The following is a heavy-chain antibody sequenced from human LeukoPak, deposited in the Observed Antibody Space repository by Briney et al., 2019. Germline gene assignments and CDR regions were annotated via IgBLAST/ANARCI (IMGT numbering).Heavy chain of an antibody. V-gene: IGHV3-48*01. CDR3: ARPYCSGTSCPTFDD. Sequence: GGSLRLSCAASGFSLSNYNMNWVRQAPGKGLEWVSYISSDSRTIFYADSVKGRFTISRDNAKNLLYLQMNSLRAEDTAMYYCARPYCSGTSCPTFDDWGQGTLVTVSS. J-gene: IGHJ4*02. D-gene: IGHD2-2*01. CDR2: ISSDSRTI. CDR1: GFSLSNYN.